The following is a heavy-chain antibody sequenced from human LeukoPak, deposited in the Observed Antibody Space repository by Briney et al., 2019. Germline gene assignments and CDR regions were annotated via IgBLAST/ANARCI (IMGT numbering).Heavy chain of an antibody. CDR1: GGSISSSSYY. CDR2: IYYSGST. Sequence: SETLSLTCTVSGGSISSSSYYRGWIRQPPGKGLEWIGSIYYSGSTYYNPSLKSRVTISVDTSKNQFSLKLNSVTAADTAVYYCARTSYSSSWYYFDYWGQGTLVTVSS. J-gene: IGHJ4*02. V-gene: IGHV4-39*07. D-gene: IGHD6-13*01. CDR3: ARTSYSSSWYYFDY.